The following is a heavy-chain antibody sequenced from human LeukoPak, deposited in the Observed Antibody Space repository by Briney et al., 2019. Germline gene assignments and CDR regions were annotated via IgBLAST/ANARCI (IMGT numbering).Heavy chain of an antibody. D-gene: IGHD3-10*01. J-gene: IGHJ4*02. CDR1: GYTLTELS. V-gene: IGHV1-24*01. CDR2: FDPEDGET. Sequence: ASVKVSFKVSGYTLTELSMHWVRQAPGKGLAWMGGFDPEDGETIYAQKFQGRVTMTEDTSTDTACMELSSLRSEDTAVYYCATGPPGGRGGPFDYWGQGTLVTVSS. CDR3: ATGPPGGRGGPFDY.